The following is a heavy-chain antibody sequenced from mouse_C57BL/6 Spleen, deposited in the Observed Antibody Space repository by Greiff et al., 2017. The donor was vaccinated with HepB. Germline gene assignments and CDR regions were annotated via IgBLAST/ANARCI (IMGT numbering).Heavy chain of an antibody. Sequence: VQLQQPGAELVRPGSSVKLSCKASGYTFTSYWMHWVKQRPIQGLEWIGNIDPSDSETHYNQKFKDKATLTVDKSSSTAYMQLSSLTSEDSAVYYCARRGYDYGDAMDYWGQVTSVTVSS. CDR2: IDPSDSET. D-gene: IGHD2-4*01. CDR3: ARRGYDYGDAMDY. V-gene: IGHV1-52*01. J-gene: IGHJ4*01. CDR1: GYTFTSYW.